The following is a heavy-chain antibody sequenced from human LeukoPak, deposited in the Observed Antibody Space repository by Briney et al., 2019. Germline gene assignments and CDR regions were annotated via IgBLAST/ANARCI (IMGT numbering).Heavy chain of an antibody. J-gene: IGHJ4*02. CDR3: ARDPLYIYGDYVPDY. CDR1: GFTFSSYW. D-gene: IGHD4-17*01. V-gene: IGHV3-48*04. Sequence: GGSLRLSCAASGFTFSSYWMSWVRQAPGKGLEWVSYISSSGSTIYYADSVKGRFTISRDNAKNSLYLQMNSLRAEDTAVYYCARDPLYIYGDYVPDYWGQGTLVTVSS. CDR2: ISSSGSTI.